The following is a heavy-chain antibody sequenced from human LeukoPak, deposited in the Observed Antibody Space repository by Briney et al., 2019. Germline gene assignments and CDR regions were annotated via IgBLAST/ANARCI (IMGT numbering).Heavy chain of an antibody. CDR2: IRSKANSYAT. D-gene: IGHD4-17*01. V-gene: IGHV3-73*01. Sequence: GGSLRLSCAASGLIFSDSAMHGVRQASRKGLDWVGRIRSKANSYATAYAESVKGRFTVSRDDSKNTAYLQMNSLKTEDTAVYYCTGHSSSNGDYYFDSWGQGTPVTVSS. CDR1: GLIFSDSA. CDR3: TGHSSSNGDYYFDS. J-gene: IGHJ4*02.